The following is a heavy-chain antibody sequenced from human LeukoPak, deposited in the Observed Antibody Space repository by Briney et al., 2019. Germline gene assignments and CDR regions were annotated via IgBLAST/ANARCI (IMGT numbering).Heavy chain of an antibody. CDR1: GGSISSSSYY. Sequence: SETLSLTCTVSGGSISSSSYYWGWIRQPPGKGLEWIGSIYYSGSTYYNPSLKSRVTISVDTSKNQFSLKLSSVTAADTAVYYCVESGFTGYFQQWGQGTLVTVSS. CDR3: VESGFTGYFQQ. J-gene: IGHJ1*01. CDR2: IYYSGST. D-gene: IGHD5-12*01. V-gene: IGHV4-39*01.